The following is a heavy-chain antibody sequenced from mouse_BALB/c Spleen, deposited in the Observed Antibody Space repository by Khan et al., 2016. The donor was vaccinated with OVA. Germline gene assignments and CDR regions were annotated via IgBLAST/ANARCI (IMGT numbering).Heavy chain of an antibody. CDR2: ISYSGNT. D-gene: IGHD1-1*01. CDR3: ASGRLLHRYPDYFDY. J-gene: IGHJ2*01. CDR1: GYSITSDYA. V-gene: IGHV3-2*02. Sequence: EVQLQESGPGLVTPSQSLSLTCTVTGYSITSDYAWNWIRQFPGNQLEWMGYISYSGNTNSTTSLKSLISITRDTSKNQFFLQLNTVTTEDTATYYCASGRLLHRYPDYFDYWGQGTTLTVSS.